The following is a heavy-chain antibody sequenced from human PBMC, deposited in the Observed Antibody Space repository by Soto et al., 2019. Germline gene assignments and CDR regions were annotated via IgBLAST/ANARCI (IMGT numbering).Heavy chain of an antibody. CDR3: ARSPIAAAAAFDY. V-gene: IGHV1-3*01. D-gene: IGHD6-13*01. Sequence: ASVTVSCKGSGYTFTSYAMHWVRQAPGQRLEWMGWINAGNGNTKYSQKFQGRVTITRDTSASTAYMELSSLRSEDTAVYYCARSPIAAAAAFDYWGQGTLVTVSS. CDR2: INAGNGNT. CDR1: GYTFTSYA. J-gene: IGHJ4*02.